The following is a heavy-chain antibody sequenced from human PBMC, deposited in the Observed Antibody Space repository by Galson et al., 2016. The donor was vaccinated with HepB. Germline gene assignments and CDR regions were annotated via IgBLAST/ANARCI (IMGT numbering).Heavy chain of an antibody. D-gene: IGHD1-26*01. Sequence: SETLSLTCVVSGVSVTTSAWFTWIRQPPGKGLEWIGEVSHAGGSGYNPTLRGRVTISLDRTQNSFSLRLDSVTAADTATYYCARDLQTYRYFAAWGQGTLVSVSS. V-gene: IGHV4/OR15-8*01. J-gene: IGHJ5*02. CDR3: ARDLQTYRYFAA. CDR2: VSHAGGS. CDR1: GVSVTTSAW.